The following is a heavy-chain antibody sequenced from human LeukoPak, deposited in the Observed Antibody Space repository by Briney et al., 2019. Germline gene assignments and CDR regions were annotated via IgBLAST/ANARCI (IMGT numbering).Heavy chain of an antibody. CDR2: ISPTSGGT. CDR3: VRDRTKYCSSTSCPLDY. D-gene: IGHD2-2*01. CDR1: GYTFTGYY. J-gene: IGHJ4*02. Sequence: ASVKVSCKASGYTFTGYYMHWVRQAPGQGLEWMGWISPTSGGTNYAQKFQGRVTMTRDTSISTAYMELSRLRSDDTAVYYCVRDRTKYCSSTSCPLDYWGQGTLVTVSS. V-gene: IGHV1-2*02.